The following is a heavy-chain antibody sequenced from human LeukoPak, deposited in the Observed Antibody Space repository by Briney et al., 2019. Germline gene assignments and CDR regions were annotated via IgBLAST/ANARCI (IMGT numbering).Heavy chain of an antibody. J-gene: IGHJ6*03. CDR1: GGSISSGSYY. Sequence: PSQTLSLTCTVSGGSISSGSYYWSWIRQPAGKGLEWIGRIYTSGSTNYNPSLKSRVTISVDTSKNQFSLKLSSVTAADTAVYYCAREMVPALGYYYYYMDVGGKGTTVTVSS. V-gene: IGHV4-61*02. D-gene: IGHD2-2*01. CDR2: IYTSGST. CDR3: AREMVPALGYYYYYMDV.